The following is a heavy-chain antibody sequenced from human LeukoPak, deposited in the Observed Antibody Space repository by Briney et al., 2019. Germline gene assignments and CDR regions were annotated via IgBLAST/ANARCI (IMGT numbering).Heavy chain of an antibody. Sequence: GGSLRLSCAAPGFTFSSYSMNWVRQAPGKGLEWVSHITASGTAMFYADSVKGRFTISRDNAKNSLYLQMNSLRDEDTAVYYCARDAAAGTYLYYYGMDVWGQGTTVTVSS. CDR3: ARDAAAGTYLYYYGMDV. V-gene: IGHV3-48*02. CDR1: GFTFSSYS. CDR2: ITASGTAM. D-gene: IGHD6-13*01. J-gene: IGHJ6*02.